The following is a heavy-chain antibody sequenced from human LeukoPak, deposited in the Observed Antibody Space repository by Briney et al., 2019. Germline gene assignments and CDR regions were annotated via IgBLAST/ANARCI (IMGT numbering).Heavy chain of an antibody. CDR3: ARDKNWGSGAFDI. Sequence: GGSLRLSCAASGFTFSSSSMIWVRQAPGKGLEWVSSISISSSYLYYADSVKGRFTISRANAKNSLYLQMNSLRAEDTAVYYCARDKNWGSGAFDIWGQGTMATVSS. V-gene: IGHV3-21*01. CDR2: ISISSSYL. CDR1: GFTFSSSS. J-gene: IGHJ3*02. D-gene: IGHD7-27*01.